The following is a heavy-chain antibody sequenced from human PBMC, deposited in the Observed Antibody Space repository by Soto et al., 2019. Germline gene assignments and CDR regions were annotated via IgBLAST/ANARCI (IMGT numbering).Heavy chain of an antibody. V-gene: IGHV6-1*01. J-gene: IGHJ3*02. CDR2: TYYRSKWYN. CDR3: GTQHSSSWYGNAFDI. CDR1: GDSVSGNSAA. Sequence: SQTLSLTCAISGDSVSGNSAAWNWIRQYPSRGLEWLGRTYYRSKWYNDYAVSVKSRITINPDTSKNQFSLQLNSVTPEDTAVYYCGTQHSSSWYGNAFDIWGQGTMVTVSS. D-gene: IGHD6-13*01.